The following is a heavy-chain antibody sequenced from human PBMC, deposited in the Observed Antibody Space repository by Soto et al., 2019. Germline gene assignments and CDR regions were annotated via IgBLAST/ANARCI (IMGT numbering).Heavy chain of an antibody. D-gene: IGHD3-10*01. V-gene: IGHV1-69*05. CDR2: IIPIFGTA. J-gene: IGHJ3*02. Sequence: QVQLVQSGAEVKKPRSSVKVSCKASGGTFSSYAISCVRQASGQGLQWMGGIIPIFGTANYAQKFQGRVTIFTDESTSTAFMKLSSLRSEETAVYYCGRVVRWDTSMVRWFGEFSKSPDSAFEIWGQGTMVSVSS. CDR3: GRVVRWDTSMVRWFGEFSKSPDSAFEI. CDR1: GGTFSSYA.